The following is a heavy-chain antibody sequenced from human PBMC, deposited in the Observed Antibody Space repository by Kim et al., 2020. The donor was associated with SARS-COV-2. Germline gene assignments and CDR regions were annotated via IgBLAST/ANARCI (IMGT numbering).Heavy chain of an antibody. CDR2: ITKTTSAI. V-gene: IGHV3-48*02. J-gene: IGHJ3*02. CDR3: VRDRLGGAVVI. CDR1: GFTFSAYD. D-gene: IGHD3-16*01. Sequence: GGSLRLSCATSGFTFSAYDMNWVRQAPGKGLEWLSFITKTTSAIYYADPVKGRFTTSRDNGKNSLYLHMSSLTDEDTAVYFCVRDRLGGAVVIWGQVT.